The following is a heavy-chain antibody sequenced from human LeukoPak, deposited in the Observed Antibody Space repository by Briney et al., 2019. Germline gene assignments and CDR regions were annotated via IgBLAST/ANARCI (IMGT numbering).Heavy chain of an antibody. Sequence: GGSLRLSCAASGFTFSTYVVNWVRQAPGKGLEWVSTISGSGGTTYYADSVKGRFTISRDNSKNTLYLQMSSLRAEDTAVYYCAKDRGRYYDSSGYYWGYYFDSWGRESWSPSPQ. CDR2: ISGSGGTT. D-gene: IGHD3-22*01. V-gene: IGHV3-23*01. CDR1: GFTFSTYV. CDR3: AKDRGRYYDSSGYYWGYYFDS. J-gene: IGHJ4*02.